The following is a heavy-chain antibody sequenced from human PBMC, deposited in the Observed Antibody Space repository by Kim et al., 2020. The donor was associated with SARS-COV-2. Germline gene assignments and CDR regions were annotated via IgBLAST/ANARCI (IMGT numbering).Heavy chain of an antibody. CDR1: GFTFGDYA. Sequence: GGSLRLSCAASGFTFGDYAMHWVRQAPGKGLEWVSGISWNSGSIGYADSVKGRFTISRDNAKNSLYLQMNSLRAEDTALYYCAKDMGWLQSNWFDPWGQGTLVTVSS. D-gene: IGHD5-12*01. CDR2: ISWNSGSI. CDR3: AKDMGWLQSNWFDP. V-gene: IGHV3-9*01. J-gene: IGHJ5*02.